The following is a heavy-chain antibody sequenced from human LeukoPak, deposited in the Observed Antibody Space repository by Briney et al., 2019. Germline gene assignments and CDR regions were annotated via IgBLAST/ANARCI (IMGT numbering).Heavy chain of an antibody. D-gene: IGHD3-3*01. Sequence: GGSLRLSRAASGFTFSSYGMHWVRQAPGKGLEWVAFIRYGGSNKYYADSVKGRFTISRDNSKNTLYLQMNSLRAEDTAVYYCARDKTTYDFWSGYYFDAFDIWGQGTMVTVSS. V-gene: IGHV3-30*02. CDR3: ARDKTTYDFWSGYYFDAFDI. J-gene: IGHJ3*02. CDR2: IRYGGSNK. CDR1: GFTFSSYG.